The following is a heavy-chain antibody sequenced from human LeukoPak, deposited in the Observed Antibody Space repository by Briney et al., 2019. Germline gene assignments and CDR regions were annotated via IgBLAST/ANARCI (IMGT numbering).Heavy chain of an antibody. CDR3: AKDPRGGASYYPLDSYYSYMDV. CDR1: GFTFSSYA. J-gene: IGHJ6*03. D-gene: IGHD2-8*01. Sequence: PAGSLRLSCAASGFTFSSYAMSWVRHAPPQGLGWDSAVSGSGGSTYYANSAKGRFTISRDNSKNTLYPPMISLRTQDTAVYYCAKDPRGGASYYPLDSYYSYMDVWGKGTTVTVSS. V-gene: IGHV3-23*01. CDR2: VSGSGGST.